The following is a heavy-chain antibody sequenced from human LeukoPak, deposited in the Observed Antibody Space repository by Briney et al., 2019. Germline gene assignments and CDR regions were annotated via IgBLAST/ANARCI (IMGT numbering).Heavy chain of an antibody. D-gene: IGHD3-10*01. V-gene: IGHV3-33*01. CDR1: GFTASSYG. Sequence: GGSLRPSWAAAGFTASSYGIRWGQKAAGNVLWWVGVGWYDASNKYYAYSVKRRFTISGDNSKSTLYLQMYSLTAEDTAVYYCARDRPHVRWFGELLQSEFDYWGQGTLVTVSS. CDR2: GWYDASNK. CDR3: ARDRPHVRWFGELLQSEFDY. J-gene: IGHJ4*02.